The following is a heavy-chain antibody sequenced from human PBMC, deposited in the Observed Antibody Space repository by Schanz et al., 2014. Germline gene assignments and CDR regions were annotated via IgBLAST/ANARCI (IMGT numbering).Heavy chain of an antibody. J-gene: IGHJ4*02. CDR1: GGTFSTYP. D-gene: IGHD3-10*01. V-gene: IGHV1-69*02. Sequence: QLQLVQSGAEVKKPGSSMKVSCKASGGTFSTYPINWLRQAPGQGLEWMGRIIPIHGIVNYAQRFQDRVRITADKSTSTAYMELSSLRSEDTAVHYCARGRGFYDYWGQGTLVTVSS. CDR3: ARGRGFYDY. CDR2: IIPIHGIV.